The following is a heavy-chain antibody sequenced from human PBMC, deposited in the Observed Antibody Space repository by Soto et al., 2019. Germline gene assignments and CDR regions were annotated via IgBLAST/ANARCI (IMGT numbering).Heavy chain of an antibody. D-gene: IGHD2-2*01. CDR3: ARLGGQIVVVPAAIGFYFDY. Sequence: SETLSLTCAVYGGSFSGYYWSWIRQPPGKGLEWIGEINHSGSTNYNPSLKSRVTISVDTSKNQFSLKLSSVTAADTAVYYCARLGGQIVVVPAAIGFYFDYWGQGTLVTVSS. J-gene: IGHJ4*02. CDR2: INHSGST. CDR1: GGSFSGYY. V-gene: IGHV4-34*01.